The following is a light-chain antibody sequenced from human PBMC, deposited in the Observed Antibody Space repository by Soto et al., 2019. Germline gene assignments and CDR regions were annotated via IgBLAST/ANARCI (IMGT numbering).Light chain of an antibody. CDR1: EDINSR. CDR2: AAF. Sequence: DIQMTQSPSSVSASVGDRVTISCRASEDINSRLAWYQQKTGNAPKILIYAAFILQSGVPSRFRGSGSETEFTLTISGLQPGDSETYYCQQYNSYSPTFGQGTKVDIK. CDR3: QQYNSYSPT. J-gene: IGKJ1*01. V-gene: IGKV1D-16*01.